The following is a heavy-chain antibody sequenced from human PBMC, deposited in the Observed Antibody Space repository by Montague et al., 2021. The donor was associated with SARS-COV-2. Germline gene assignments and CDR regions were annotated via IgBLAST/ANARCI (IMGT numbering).Heavy chain of an antibody. D-gene: IGHD6-13*01. J-gene: IGHJ4*02. V-gene: IGHV4-61*08. CDR1: GGSVSSGGHY. CDR2: IYYSGST. Sequence: SETLSLTCTVSGGSVSSGGHYWSWIRQPPGKGLEWIGYIYYSGSTNYXPSLKSRVTISLDTSKNQFSLKLTSVTAADTAVYYCARVSLAAAATRSDYWGQGTLVTVSS. CDR3: ARVSLAAAATRSDY.